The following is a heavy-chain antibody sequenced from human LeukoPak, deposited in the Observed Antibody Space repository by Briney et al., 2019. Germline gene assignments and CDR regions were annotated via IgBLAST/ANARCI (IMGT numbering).Heavy chain of an antibody. J-gene: IGHJ4*02. V-gene: IGHV3-21*01. D-gene: IGHD5-18*01. CDR3: ARDPGYSYGPYYFDY. CDR1: GFTFSSYS. CDR2: ISSSSSYI. Sequence: GGSLRLSCAASGFTFSSYSMNWVPQAPGKGLEWVSSISSSSSYIYYADSVKGRFTISRDNAKNSLYLQMNSLRAEDTAVYYCARDPGYSYGPYYFDYWGQGTLVTVSS.